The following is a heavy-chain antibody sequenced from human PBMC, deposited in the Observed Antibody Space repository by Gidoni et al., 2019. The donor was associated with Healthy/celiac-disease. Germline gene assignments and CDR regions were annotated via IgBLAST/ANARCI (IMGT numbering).Heavy chain of an antibody. CDR3: ARETAAGTDCF. V-gene: IGHV3-66*02. Sequence: EVQLVESGGGLVQPGGSLRRSCAASGFTVSSNYMSWVRQAPGKGLGWVSVIYSGGSTYYADSVKGRFTISRDNSKNTLYLQMNSLRAEDTAVYYCARETAAGTDCFWGQGTLVTVSS. CDR1: GFTVSSNY. J-gene: IGHJ4*02. D-gene: IGHD6-13*01. CDR2: IYSGGST.